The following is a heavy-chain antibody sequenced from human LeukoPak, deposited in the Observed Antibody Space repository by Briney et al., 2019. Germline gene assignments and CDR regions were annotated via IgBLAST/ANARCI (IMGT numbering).Heavy chain of an antibody. Sequence: GGSLRLSCAASGFTFSSHSMNWVRQAPGKGLEWISYISSSSSHIYYADSVKGRFTISRDNAKNLVTLQMNSLRAEGTAVYYCARDQSGANWVDFWGQGTPVTVSS. J-gene: IGHJ4*02. D-gene: IGHD1-26*01. CDR1: GFTFSSHS. V-gene: IGHV3-48*01. CDR2: ISSSSSHI. CDR3: ARDQSGANWVDF.